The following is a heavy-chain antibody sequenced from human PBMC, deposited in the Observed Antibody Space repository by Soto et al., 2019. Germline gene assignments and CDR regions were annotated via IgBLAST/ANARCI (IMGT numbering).Heavy chain of an antibody. CDR3: ASGRGYPRGSRYKLLGSWFDP. D-gene: IGHD2-2*01. V-gene: IGHV1-69*13. CDR1: GGTFSSYA. CDR2: IIPIFGTA. Sequence: ASVKVSCKASGGTFSSYAISWVRQAPGQGLEWMGGIIPIFGTANYAQKFQGRVTITADESTSTAYMELSSLRSEDTAVYYCASGRGYPRGSRYKLLGSWFDPSGQGTRVTVSS. J-gene: IGHJ5*02.